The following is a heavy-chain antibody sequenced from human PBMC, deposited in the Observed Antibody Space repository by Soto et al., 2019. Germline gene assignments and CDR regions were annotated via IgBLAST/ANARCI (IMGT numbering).Heavy chain of an antibody. CDR1: GGTFSSYT. D-gene: IGHD6-19*01. CDR3: ARVTVAAPLGIAFDI. J-gene: IGHJ3*02. V-gene: IGHV1-69*02. CDR2: IIPILGIA. Sequence: QVQLVQSGAEVKKPGSSVKVSCKASGGTFSSYTISWVRQAPGQGLEWMGRIIPILGIANYAQKFQGRVTITADKSTSTAYMELSSLRSEDTAVYYCARVTVAAPLGIAFDIWGQGTMVTVSS.